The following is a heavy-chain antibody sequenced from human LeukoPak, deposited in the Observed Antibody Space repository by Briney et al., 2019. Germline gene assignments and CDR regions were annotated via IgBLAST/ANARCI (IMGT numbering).Heavy chain of an antibody. J-gene: IGHJ4*02. V-gene: IGHV3-30*02. CDR2: IRYDGGNK. CDR3: AKDSQYSATYGQIY. CDR1: GFTFSSYG. D-gene: IGHD1-26*01. Sequence: PGGSLRLSCAASGFTFSSYGMHWVRQAPGKGLEGVAFIRYDGGNKYYTDSVKGRFTISRDNSKNTLYLQMNSLRAEDTAVYYCAKDSQYSATYGQIYWGQGTLVTVSS.